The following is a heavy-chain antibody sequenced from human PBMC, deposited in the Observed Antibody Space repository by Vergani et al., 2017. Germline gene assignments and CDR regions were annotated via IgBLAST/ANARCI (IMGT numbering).Heavy chain of an antibody. V-gene: IGHV4-34*01. CDR2: INHSGST. CDR1: GGSFSGYY. CDR3: AGGGYSRGYFSSGPYYDGMDG. D-gene: IGHD6-25*01. J-gene: IGHJ6*02. Sequence: QVQLQQWGAGLLKPSETLSLTCAVYGGSFSGYYWSWIRQPPGKGLEWIGEINHSGSTNYNPSLKSRVTISVDTSKNQFSLKLSSVAAADTAVYYCAGGGYSRGYFSSGPYYDGMDGWGQGTTVTVSS.